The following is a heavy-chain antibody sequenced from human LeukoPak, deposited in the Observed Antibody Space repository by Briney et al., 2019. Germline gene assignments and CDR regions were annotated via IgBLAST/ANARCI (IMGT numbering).Heavy chain of an antibody. CDR1: GGSISGYH. CDR2: IYYSGSS. V-gene: IGHV4-59*01. CDR3: ARVPRSYYYYYYMDV. J-gene: IGHJ6*03. Sequence: SETLSLTCNVPGGSISGYHWSWIRQPPGKGLEWLGYIYYSGSSNYNPSLKSRVTISVDTSKNQFSLKLSSVTAADTAVYECARVPRSYYYYYYMDVWGKGTTVAVSS.